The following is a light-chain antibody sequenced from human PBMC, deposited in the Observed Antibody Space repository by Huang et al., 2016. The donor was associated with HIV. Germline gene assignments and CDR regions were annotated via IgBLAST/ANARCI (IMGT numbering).Light chain of an antibody. V-gene: IGKV3-11*01. Sequence: IVLTQSPATLSLSPGERATLSCRASQSVNNYLAWYQHKPGQTPILLIYDASNRATGISARFSGSGSGTDFTLTISSLEPEDVAVYYCQQRASWPRGTFGQGTKLEIK. J-gene: IGKJ2*02. CDR1: QSVNNY. CDR3: QQRASWPRGT. CDR2: DAS.